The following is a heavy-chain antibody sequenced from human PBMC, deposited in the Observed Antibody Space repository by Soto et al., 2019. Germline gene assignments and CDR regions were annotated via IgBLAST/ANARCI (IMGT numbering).Heavy chain of an antibody. V-gene: IGHV3-30-3*01. D-gene: IGHD6-19*01. J-gene: IGHJ1*01. CDR2: ISYDGSNK. Sequence: QVQLVESGGGVVQPGRSLRLSCAASGFTFSSYAMHWVRQAPGKGLEWVAVISYDGSNKYYADSMKGRFTISRDNSKNTLYLQMNSLRAEDTAVYYCARYSSGWYDAGYFQHWGQGTLVTVSS. CDR1: GFTFSSYA. CDR3: ARYSSGWYDAGYFQH.